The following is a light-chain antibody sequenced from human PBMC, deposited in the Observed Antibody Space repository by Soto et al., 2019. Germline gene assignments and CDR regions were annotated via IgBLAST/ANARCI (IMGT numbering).Light chain of an antibody. Sequence: ALTQAPGTLSLSPGPRATLSCRSSQSVSSSYLAWYQQKPGQAPRLLIYGASSRATGIPDRFSGSGSGTDFTLTISRLEPEDFAVYYCQQYGSSPRTFGQGTKVDVK. CDR2: GAS. CDR3: QQYGSSPRT. J-gene: IGKJ1*01. CDR1: QSVSSSY. V-gene: IGKV3-20*01.